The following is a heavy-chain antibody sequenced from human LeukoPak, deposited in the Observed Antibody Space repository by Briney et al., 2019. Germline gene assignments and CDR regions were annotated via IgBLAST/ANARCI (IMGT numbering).Heavy chain of an antibody. CDR1: GGSISSYY. CDR2: IYTSGST. D-gene: IGHD3-10*01. V-gene: IGHV4-4*07. Sequence: SETLSLTCTVSGGSISSYYWSWIRQPAGKGLEWIGRIYTSGSTNYNPSLKSRVTMSVDTSKNQFSLKLSSVTAADTAVYYCAREDGSGSYYPEPYFDYWGQGTLVTVSS. J-gene: IGHJ4*02. CDR3: AREDGSGSYYPEPYFDY.